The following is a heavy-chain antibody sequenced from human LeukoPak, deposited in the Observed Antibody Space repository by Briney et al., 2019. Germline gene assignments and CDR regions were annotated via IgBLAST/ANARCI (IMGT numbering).Heavy chain of an antibody. J-gene: IGHJ6*02. CDR3: ARDSGPLTYYYGSGSYYNYYGMDV. Sequence: SETLSLTCTVSGGSISSYYWSWIRQPPGKGLEWIGYIYYSGSTNYNPSLKSRVTISVDTSKNQFSLKLSSVTAADTAVYYCARDSGPLTYYYGSGSYYNYYGMDVWGQGTTVTVSS. CDR2: IYYSGST. CDR1: GGSISSYY. V-gene: IGHV4-59*01. D-gene: IGHD3-10*01.